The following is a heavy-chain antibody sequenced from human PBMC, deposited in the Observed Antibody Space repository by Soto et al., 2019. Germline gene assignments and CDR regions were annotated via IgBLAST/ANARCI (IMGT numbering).Heavy chain of an antibody. J-gene: IGHJ4*02. CDR2: ISGSGGST. CDR3: AKDILRYFDWLLYSPFDD. D-gene: IGHD3-9*01. Sequence: EVQLLESGGGLVQPGGSLRLSCAASGFTFSSYAMSWVRQAPGKGLACVSAISGSGGSTYYAESVKGRFTISRDNSKNTLYLQMNSLRAEDTAVYYCAKDILRYFDWLLYSPFDDWGQGTLVTVSS. V-gene: IGHV3-23*01. CDR1: GFTFSSYA.